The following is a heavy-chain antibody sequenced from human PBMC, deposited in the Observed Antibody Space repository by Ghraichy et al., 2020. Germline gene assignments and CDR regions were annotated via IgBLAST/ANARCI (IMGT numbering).Heavy chain of an antibody. J-gene: IGHJ4*02. CDR2: IYHSGST. Sequence: SETLSLTCAVYGGSFNGSYWTWIRQSPGKGLDWIGEIYHSGSTIYNPSLESRISISLDTSKNQFSLKLTSVTAADTAVYYCARKRTYYHDFDYWGRGTLVPVSS. D-gene: IGHD3-22*01. CDR3: ARKRTYYHDFDY. CDR1: GGSFNGSY. V-gene: IGHV4-34*01.